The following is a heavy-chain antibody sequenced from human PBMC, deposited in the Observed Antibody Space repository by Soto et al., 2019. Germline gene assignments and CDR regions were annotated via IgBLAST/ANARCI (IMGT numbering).Heavy chain of an antibody. V-gene: IGHV3-74*01. Sequence: EVQLVESGGGLVQPGGSLRLSCAASGFAFSSHWMQWVRQAPGKGPVWVSRISSDGRNTTYADFVKGRFTISRDNAENTLHLQMTSLTDADTAVYYCIKASTVTGVGGYRWGQGTLVTVSS. CDR2: ISSDGRNT. CDR1: GFAFSSHW. CDR3: IKASTVTGVGGYR. J-gene: IGHJ5*02. D-gene: IGHD6-19*01.